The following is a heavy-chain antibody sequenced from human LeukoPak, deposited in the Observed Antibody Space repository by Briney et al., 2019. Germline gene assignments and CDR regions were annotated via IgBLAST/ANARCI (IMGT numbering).Heavy chain of an antibody. CDR3: ARLPEGGYATSLGWFGP. V-gene: IGHV4-59*08. CDR2: ISYTGVS. CDR1: GVSISRSY. D-gene: IGHD5-24*01. Sequence: SETLSLTCTVSGVSISRSYWIWIRQTPGKGLEWIGYISYTGVSSYNPSLKSRVTISVDTSKNQFPLNVTSVTAADTAVYYCARLPEGGYATSLGWFGPWGQGTRVTVSS. J-gene: IGHJ5*02.